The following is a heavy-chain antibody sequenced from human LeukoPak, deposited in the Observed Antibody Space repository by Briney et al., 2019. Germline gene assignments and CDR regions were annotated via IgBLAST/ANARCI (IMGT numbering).Heavy chain of an antibody. CDR1: GFTFSSYS. CDR3: ATTPLTMVRQDY. J-gene: IGHJ4*02. D-gene: IGHD3-10*01. CDR2: ISSSSSYI. Sequence: GGSLRLSCAASGFTFSSYSMNWVRQAPGKGLEWVSSISSSSSYIYYADSVKGRFTISRDNAKNSVYLQMNSLRAEDTAVYYCATTPLTMVRQDYWGQGTLVTVSS. V-gene: IGHV3-21*01.